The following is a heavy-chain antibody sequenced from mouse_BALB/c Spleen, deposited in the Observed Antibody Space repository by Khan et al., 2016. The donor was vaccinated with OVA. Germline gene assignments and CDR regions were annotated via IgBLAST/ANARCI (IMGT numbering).Heavy chain of an antibody. Sequence: EVELVESGGGLVKPGGSLKLSCGASGFTFSSYTMSWVRQTPEKRLEWVATISSGGGDTYYPDSVKGRFTISRDNAKNNMYLQMSSLRSEDTALYYGARALIYYDYDGNAMDYWGQGTSVTVSS. D-gene: IGHD2-4*01. CDR3: ARALIYYDYDGNAMDY. CDR2: ISSGGGDT. V-gene: IGHV5-9*03. J-gene: IGHJ4*01. CDR1: GFTFSSYT.